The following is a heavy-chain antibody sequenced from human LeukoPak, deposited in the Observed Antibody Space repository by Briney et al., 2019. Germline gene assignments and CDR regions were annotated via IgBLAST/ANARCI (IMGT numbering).Heavy chain of an antibody. CDR2: ISAYNGNT. CDR3: ARSPPYDILTGYYDY. D-gene: IGHD3-9*01. V-gene: IGHV1-18*01. J-gene: IGHJ4*02. Sequence: ASVKVSCKASGYTFTNYGITWVRQAPGQGLKWMGWISAYNGNTNYPQKLQGRVTMTTDTSTSTAYMELRSLRSDDTAVYYCARSPPYDILTGYYDYWGQGTLVTVSS. CDR1: GYTFTNYG.